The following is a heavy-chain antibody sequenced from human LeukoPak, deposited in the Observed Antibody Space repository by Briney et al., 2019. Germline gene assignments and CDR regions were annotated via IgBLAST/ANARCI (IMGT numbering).Heavy chain of an antibody. V-gene: IGHV4-39*01. J-gene: IGHJ3*02. Sequence: PSETLSLTCTVSGGSISSGGYYWSWIRQHPGKGLEWIGYIYYSGSTYYNPSLKSRVTISVDTSKNQFSLKLSSVTAADTAVYYCARLSYYYDSSGYHTTDAFDIWGQGTMVTVSS. CDR1: GGSISSGGYY. CDR2: IYYSGST. D-gene: IGHD3-22*01. CDR3: ARLSYYYDSSGYHTTDAFDI.